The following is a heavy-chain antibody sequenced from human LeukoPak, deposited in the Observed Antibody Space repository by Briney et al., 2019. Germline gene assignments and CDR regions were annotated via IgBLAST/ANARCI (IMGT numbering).Heavy chain of an antibody. Sequence: GGSLRLSCAASGFTFSSYWMSWVRQAPGKGLEWVANIKQDGSEKYYVDSVKGRFTISRDNAKNSLYLQMNSLRAEDTAVYYCAREADYYYDSSGYYYFDYWGQGTLVTVSS. CDR1: GFTFSSYW. J-gene: IGHJ4*02. CDR3: AREADYYYDSSGYYYFDY. D-gene: IGHD3-22*01. V-gene: IGHV3-7*01. CDR2: IKQDGSEK.